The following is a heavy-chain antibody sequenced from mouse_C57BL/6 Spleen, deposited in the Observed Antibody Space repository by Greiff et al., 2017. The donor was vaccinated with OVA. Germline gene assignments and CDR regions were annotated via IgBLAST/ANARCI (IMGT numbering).Heavy chain of an antibody. J-gene: IGHJ2*01. V-gene: IGHV1-9*01. CDR2: ILPGSGST. D-gene: IGHD1-1*01. CDR3: ARLYHGSSYYFDY. CDR1: GYPFTGYW. Sequence: QVQLQQSGAELMKPGASVKLSCKATGYPFTGYWIEWVTQRPGHGLEWIGEILPGSGSTNYNEKFKGKATFTVDTSSNTAYMQLSSLTTKNSAIYYAARLYHGSSYYFDYWGQGTTLTVSS.